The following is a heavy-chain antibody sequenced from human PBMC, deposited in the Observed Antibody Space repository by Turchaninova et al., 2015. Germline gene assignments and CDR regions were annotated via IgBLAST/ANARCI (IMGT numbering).Heavy chain of an antibody. CDR2: ISTTSRGYI. J-gene: IGHJ5*01. Sequence: EVQLVESGGGWVRLGGSWRLACTASGCTFSAYSMNWVLHAPGKALAWVSYISTTSRGYIYYAASVQGRLTISRDNTKNSLFLQMSSLRVEDTAVYYCARGQLVPFDSWGQGALVTVSS. V-gene: IGHV3-21*05. D-gene: IGHD6-6*01. CDR1: GCTFSAYS. CDR3: ARGQLVPFDS.